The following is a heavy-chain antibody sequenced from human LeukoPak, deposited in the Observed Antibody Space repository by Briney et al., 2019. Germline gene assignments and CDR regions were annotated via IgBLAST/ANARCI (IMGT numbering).Heavy chain of an antibody. CDR2: ILYDGSNN. CDR3: AKLPSPYYDILTGYYDNIN. J-gene: IGHJ4*02. Sequence: GPLRLSCAASGFTFSSYGMHWVRQAPGKGLEWVAVILYDGSNNYYAASVKGRFTISRDNSKNTLYLQMNSLRAEDTAVYYCAKLPSPYYDILTGYYDNINWGQGTLVTVSS. CDR1: GFTFSSYG. D-gene: IGHD3-9*01. V-gene: IGHV3-30*18.